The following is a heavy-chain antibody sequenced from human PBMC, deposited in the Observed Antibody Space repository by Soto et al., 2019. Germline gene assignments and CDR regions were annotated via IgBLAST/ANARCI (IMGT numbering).Heavy chain of an antibody. D-gene: IGHD6-19*01. CDR2: VSHDGRNT. V-gene: IGHV3-30*18. J-gene: IGHJ4*02. Sequence: VQLVESGGGVVQPGRSLRLSCAASGFTFSDYAMHWVRQAPDKGLEWVAVVSHDGRNTHYADSVKGRFTISRDSSKNTVSLEMTSLRAEDTAVYYCEKGGRQWLVTSDFNYWGQGALVTVSS. CDR1: GFTFSDYA. CDR3: EKGGRQWLVTSDFNY.